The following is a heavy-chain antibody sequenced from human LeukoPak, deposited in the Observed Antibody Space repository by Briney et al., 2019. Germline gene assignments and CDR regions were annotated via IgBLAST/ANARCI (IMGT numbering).Heavy chain of an antibody. CDR2: IIPIFGTA. J-gene: IGHJ6*03. Sequence: GASVKVSCKASGGTFSSYAISWVRQAPGQGLEWMGGIIPIFGTANYAQKFQGRVTITADESTSTAYMELSSLRSEDTAAYYCASTPSGPYYYYYYYMDVWGKGTTVTVSS. CDR3: ASTPSGPYYYYYYYMDV. D-gene: IGHD2-15*01. CDR1: GGTFSSYA. V-gene: IGHV1-69*13.